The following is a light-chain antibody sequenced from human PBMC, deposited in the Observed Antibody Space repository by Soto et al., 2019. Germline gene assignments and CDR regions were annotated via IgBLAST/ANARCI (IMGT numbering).Light chain of an antibody. J-gene: IGLJ2*01. V-gene: IGLV1-44*01. CDR1: SSNIGSNT. CDR2: SNN. Sequence: QAVVTQPPSASGTPGQRVTISCSGSSSNIGSNTVTWYQQLPGTAPKLLIYSNNQRPSGVPDRFSGSKSGTSASLAISGLQSEDEADYYCAALDDSLNGVVFGGGTKLTVL. CDR3: AALDDSLNGVV.